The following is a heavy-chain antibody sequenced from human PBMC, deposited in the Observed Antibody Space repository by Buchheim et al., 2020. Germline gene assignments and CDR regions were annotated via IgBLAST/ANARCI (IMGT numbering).Heavy chain of an antibody. V-gene: IGHV1-2*04. CDR3: ARDLVGYSTNNDYYFDY. D-gene: IGHD6-13*01. CDR2: INPNSGGT. J-gene: IGHJ4*02. CDR1: GYTFTGYY. Sequence: QVQLVQSGAEVKKPGASVKVSCKASGYTFTGYYMHWVRQAPGQGLEWMGWINPNSGGTNYAQKFQGWVTMTRDTSISTAYMELSRLRSDDTSVYYCARDLVGYSTNNDYYFDYWGQGTL.